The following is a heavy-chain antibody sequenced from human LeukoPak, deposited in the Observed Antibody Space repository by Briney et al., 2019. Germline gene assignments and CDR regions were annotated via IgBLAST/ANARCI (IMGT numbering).Heavy chain of an antibody. V-gene: IGHV1-18*01. CDR1: GYTFTSYG. J-gene: IGHJ4*02. Sequence: ASVKVSCEASGYTFTSYGISWVRQAPGQGLEWMGWISAYNGNTNYAQKLQGRVTMTTDTSTSTAYMELRSLRSDDTAVYYCARDTRFRGIAVAGMGGYWGQGTLVTVSS. D-gene: IGHD6-19*01. CDR3: ARDTRFRGIAVAGMGGY. CDR2: ISAYNGNT.